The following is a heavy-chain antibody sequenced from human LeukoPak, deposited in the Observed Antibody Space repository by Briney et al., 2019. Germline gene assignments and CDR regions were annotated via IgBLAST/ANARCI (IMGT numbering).Heavy chain of an antibody. CDR3: ARVDQWLPTY. CDR1: GFTVSSKY. V-gene: IGHV3-21*01. CDR2: ISSSSSYI. J-gene: IGHJ4*02. Sequence: AGGSLRLSCAASGFTVSSKYMSWVRQAPGKGLEWVSSISSSSSYIHYADSVKGRFTISRDNAKNSLYLQMNSLRAEDTAVYCCARVDQWLPTYWGQGTLVTVSS. D-gene: IGHD6-19*01.